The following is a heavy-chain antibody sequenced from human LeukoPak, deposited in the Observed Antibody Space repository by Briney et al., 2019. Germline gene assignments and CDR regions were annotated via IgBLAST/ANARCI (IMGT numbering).Heavy chain of an antibody. Sequence: PGGSLRLSCAASGFTFSSYAMHRVRQAPGKGRGWVAVISYDGTNNYYADSGKGRFTISRDNSKNPLYLEINSLRSEDTAVYHCARDSWQQQLLNYSYSYYMDVWGKGTTVTVSS. J-gene: IGHJ6*03. CDR2: ISYDGTNN. V-gene: IGHV3-30*04. D-gene: IGHD6-13*01. CDR3: ARDSWQQQLLNYSYSYYMDV. CDR1: GFTFSSYA.